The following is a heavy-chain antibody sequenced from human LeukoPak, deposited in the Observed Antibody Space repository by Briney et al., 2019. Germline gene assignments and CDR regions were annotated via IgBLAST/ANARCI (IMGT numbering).Heavy chain of an antibody. Sequence: GASVKVSCKASGYTFTSYDINWVRQATGQGLEWMGWMNPNSGNTGYAQKFQGRVTMTRNTSISTAYMELSSLRSDDTAVYYCARGYYYDSSGYYQLDYWGQGSLVTVSS. J-gene: IGHJ4*02. CDR2: MNPNSGNT. CDR3: ARGYYYDSSGYYQLDY. D-gene: IGHD3-22*01. V-gene: IGHV1-8*01. CDR1: GYTFTSYD.